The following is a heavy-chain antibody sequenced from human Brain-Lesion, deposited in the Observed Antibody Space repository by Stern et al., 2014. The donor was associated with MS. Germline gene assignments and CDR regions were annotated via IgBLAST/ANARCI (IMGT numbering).Heavy chain of an antibody. CDR3: ARGERWFDS. Sequence: EVQLVESGGGLVQPGGSLRLSCAASGFTFSTYWMHWVRHAPGKGLVWVSRVNNDGRRTSYADSVKGRFTMSRDNAKNTLYLQMNSLRVEDTAIYYCARGERWFDSWGQGTLVTVSS. CDR1: GFTFSTYW. J-gene: IGHJ5*01. D-gene: IGHD3-10*01. CDR2: VNNDGRRT. V-gene: IGHV3-74*02.